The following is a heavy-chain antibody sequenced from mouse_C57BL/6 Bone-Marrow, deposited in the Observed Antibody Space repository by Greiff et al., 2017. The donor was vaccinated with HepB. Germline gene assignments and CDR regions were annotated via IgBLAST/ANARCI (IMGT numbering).Heavy chain of an antibody. D-gene: IGHD2-5*01. V-gene: IGHV1-72*01. CDR1: GYTFTSYW. CDR2: IDPNSGGT. J-gene: IGHJ2*01. CDR3: ARGAYYSNYGGDFDY. Sequence: VQLQQPGAELVKPGASVKLSCKASGYTFTSYWMHWVKQRPGRGLEWIGRIDPNSGGTKYNEKFKSKATLTVDKPSSTAYMQLSSLTAEDSSVYDCARGAYYSNYGGDFDYWGQGTTLTVSS.